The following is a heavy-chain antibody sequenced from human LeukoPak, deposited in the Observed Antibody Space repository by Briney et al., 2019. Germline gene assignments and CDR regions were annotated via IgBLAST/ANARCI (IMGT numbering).Heavy chain of an antibody. D-gene: IGHD3-22*01. V-gene: IGHV3-48*03. CDR1: GFTFSSYE. CDR3: ARDGLSSGARDWLDP. Sequence: PGGSLRLSCAASGFTFSSYEMNWVRQAPGKGLEWVSYIGDSASSIYYADSVKGRFTISRDNARNSLYLQMNSLRAEDTAVYYCARDGLSSGARDWLDPWGQGTLVTVSS. CDR2: IGDSASSI. J-gene: IGHJ5*02.